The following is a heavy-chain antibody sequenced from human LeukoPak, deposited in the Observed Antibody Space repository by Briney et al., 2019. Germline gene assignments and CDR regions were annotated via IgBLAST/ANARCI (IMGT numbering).Heavy chain of an antibody. D-gene: IGHD2-21*01. Sequence: GGSLRLSCVASGFTFDDHAMHWVRQAPGKGLEWVSSISWYSGNIVYADSVKGRFSISRDNAKNTLYLDMNSLRTDDTALYFCARDVWRRAFYYAMDVWGLGTTVAVSS. J-gene: IGHJ6*02. CDR2: ISWYSGNI. CDR3: ARDVWRRAFYYAMDV. CDR1: GFTFDDHA. V-gene: IGHV3-9*01.